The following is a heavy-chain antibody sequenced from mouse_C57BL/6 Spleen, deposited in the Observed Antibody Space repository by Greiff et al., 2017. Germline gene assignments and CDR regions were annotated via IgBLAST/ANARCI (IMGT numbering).Heavy chain of an antibody. Sequence: EVMLVESGGDLVKPGGSLKLSCAASGFTFSSYGMSWVRQTPDKRLEWVATISSGGSYTYYPDSVKGRFTISRGNAKNTLYLQMSSLKSEDTAMYYCARDYGSSYDYFDYWGQGTTLTVSS. D-gene: IGHD1-1*01. CDR1: GFTFSSYG. CDR2: ISSGGSYT. J-gene: IGHJ2*01. CDR3: ARDYGSSYDYFDY. V-gene: IGHV5-6*01.